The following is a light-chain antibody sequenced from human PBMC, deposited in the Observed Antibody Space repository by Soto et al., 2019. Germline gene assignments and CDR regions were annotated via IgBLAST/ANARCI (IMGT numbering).Light chain of an antibody. V-gene: IGKV4-1*01. J-gene: IGKJ1*01. Sequence: DIVMTQSPDSLAVSLGARATINCKSSQSVLYSSNNKNYLAWYQQKPEQPPKLLIYWASTRESGVPDRFSGSGSGTDFTLTISSLQAEDVAVYYCQQYYSTPGTFGQGTKVEIK. CDR3: QQYYSTPGT. CDR2: WAS. CDR1: QSVLYSSNNKNY.